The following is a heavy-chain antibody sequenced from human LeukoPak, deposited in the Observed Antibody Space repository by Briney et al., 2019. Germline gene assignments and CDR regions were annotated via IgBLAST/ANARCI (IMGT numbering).Heavy chain of an antibody. J-gene: IGHJ4*02. CDR2: IAHHGSNK. Sequence: GGSLRLSCAASGFTFSSYAMHWVRQGPGKGLEWVAYIAHHGSNKYYADSVKGRFTISRGNSKRTLYLQMSNLRADDTAVYYCAKDGSWSCTDWGQGALVTVSS. CDR1: GFTFSSYA. D-gene: IGHD2-8*02. V-gene: IGHV3-30*02. CDR3: AKDGSWSCTD.